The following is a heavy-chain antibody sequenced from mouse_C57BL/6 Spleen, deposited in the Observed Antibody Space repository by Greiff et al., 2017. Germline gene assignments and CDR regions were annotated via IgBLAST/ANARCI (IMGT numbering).Heavy chain of an antibody. CDR2: ISSGSSTI. CDR3: ASWYDYDPWFAY. CDR1: GFTFSDYG. V-gene: IGHV5-17*01. Sequence: EVQLVESGGGLVKPGGSLKLSCAASGFTFSDYGMHWVRQAPEKGLEWVAYISSGSSTIYYAATVKGRFTISRDNAKNTLFLQMTSLRSEDTAMYYCASWYDYDPWFAYWGQGTLGTVSA. J-gene: IGHJ3*01. D-gene: IGHD2-4*01.